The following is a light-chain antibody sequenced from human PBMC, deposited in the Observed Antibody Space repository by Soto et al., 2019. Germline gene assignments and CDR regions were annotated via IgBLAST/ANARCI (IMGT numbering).Light chain of an antibody. V-gene: IGKV3-15*01. CDR2: GAS. J-gene: IGKJ3*01. CDR1: QSVSSN. Sequence: DIVMTQSPATLSVSPGERATLSCRASQSVSSNLAWYQQKPGQAPRLLIYGASTRATGIPARFSGSGSGTEFTLTISSLQSEDFAVYYCQQYNNWPLFGPGTKADN. CDR3: QQYNNWPL.